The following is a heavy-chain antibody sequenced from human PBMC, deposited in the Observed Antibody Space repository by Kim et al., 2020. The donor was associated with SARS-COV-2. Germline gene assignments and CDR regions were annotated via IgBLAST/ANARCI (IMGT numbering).Heavy chain of an antibody. V-gene: IGHV4-4*02. Sequence: PSLKSRVTISVDKSKNQFSLKLSSVTAADTAVYYCARGGGYCSSTSCYADWGQGTLVTVSS. J-gene: IGHJ4*02. D-gene: IGHD2-2*01. CDR3: ARGGGYCSSTSCYAD.